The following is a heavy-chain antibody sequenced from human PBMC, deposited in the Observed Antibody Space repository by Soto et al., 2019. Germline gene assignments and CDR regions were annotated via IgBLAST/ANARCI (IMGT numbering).Heavy chain of an antibody. CDR3: AREYCTNGVCYSIFDY. CDR1: GGTFSSYT. V-gene: IGHV1-69*04. J-gene: IGHJ4*02. CDR2: IIPILGIA. D-gene: IGHD2-8*01. Sequence: GASVKVSCKASGGTFSSYTISWVRQAPGQGLEWMGRIIPILGIANYAQKFQGRVTITADKSTSTAYMELSSLRSGDTAVYYCAREYCTNGVCYSIFDYWGQGTLVTVSS.